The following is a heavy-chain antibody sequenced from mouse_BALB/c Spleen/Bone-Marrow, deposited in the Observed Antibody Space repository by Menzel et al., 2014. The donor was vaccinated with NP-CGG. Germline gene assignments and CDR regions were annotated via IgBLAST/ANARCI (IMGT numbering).Heavy chain of an antibody. D-gene: IGHD4-1*01. J-gene: IGHJ1*01. Sequence: EVMLVESGGGLVQPGGSRKLSCAASGFTFSSFGMHWVRQAPEKGLEWVAYISSGSIAIFYADTVKGRFTISRDNPKSTLLLQMTSLRSEDTAMYYCTRGGNWDDFDVWGAGTTVTVSS. V-gene: IGHV5-17*02. CDR3: TRGGNWDDFDV. CDR1: GFTFSSFG. CDR2: ISSGSIAI.